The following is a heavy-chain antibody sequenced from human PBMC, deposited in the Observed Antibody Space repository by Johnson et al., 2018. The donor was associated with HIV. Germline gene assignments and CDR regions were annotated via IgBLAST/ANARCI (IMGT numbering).Heavy chain of an antibody. J-gene: IGHJ3*02. CDR2: IRSKTYGGTT. CDR1: GFTFGNYA. V-gene: IGHV3-49*04. Sequence: EVQVVESGGGLVQPGRSLRLSCKTSGFTFGNYAINWVRQAPGKGLEWIGFIRSKTYGGTTKYAASVTGRFTISRDDSKSIAYLQMNSLKIEDTAMYYCTREGRTVAAVTVGAFDIWGQGTMVTVSS. D-gene: IGHD6-19*01. CDR3: TREGRTVAAVTVGAFDI.